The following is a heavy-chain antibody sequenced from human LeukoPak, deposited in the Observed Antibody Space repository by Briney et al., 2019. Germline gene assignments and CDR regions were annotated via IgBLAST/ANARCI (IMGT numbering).Heavy chain of an antibody. Sequence: ASVKVSCKASGYTFTNSYIHWVRQAPGQVLEWMGLINPDGGNTNYAQNFQGRVTLTRDTSTSTAYMELRSLRSDDTAVYYCARDFGGYGSGSFIYYYYYMDVWGKGTTVTVSS. D-gene: IGHD3-10*01. V-gene: IGHV1-46*01. CDR1: GYTFTNSY. J-gene: IGHJ6*03. CDR3: ARDFGGYGSGSFIYYYYYMDV. CDR2: INPDGGNT.